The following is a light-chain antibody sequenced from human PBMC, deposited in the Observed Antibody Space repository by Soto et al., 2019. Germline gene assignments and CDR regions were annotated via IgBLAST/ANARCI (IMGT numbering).Light chain of an antibody. CDR2: GAS. Sequence: EIVLTQSPATLSLSPVERATLSVMASQSVSSYLAWYQQKPGQAPRLLIYGASTRATGIPARFSGSGSGTEFTLTISSLQSEDFAVYYCQQYNNWPPWTFGQGTKVDI. V-gene: IGKV3-15*01. CDR1: QSVSSY. J-gene: IGKJ1*01. CDR3: QQYNNWPPWT.